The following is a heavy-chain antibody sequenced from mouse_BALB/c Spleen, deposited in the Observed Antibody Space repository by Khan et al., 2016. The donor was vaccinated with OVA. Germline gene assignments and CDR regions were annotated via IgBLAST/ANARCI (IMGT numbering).Heavy chain of an antibody. Sequence: QIQLVQSGPELKKPGETVKISCKASGYTFTNYGMNWVKQAPGKGLKWMGWINTYTGEPKYADDFKGRFAFSLETSASTAYLQINNLKNEDMATYFCSRTYTTATSYFDVWGAGTTVTVA. CDR3: SRTYTTATSYFDV. CDR2: INTYTGEP. V-gene: IGHV9-1*02. D-gene: IGHD1-2*01. CDR1: GYTFTNYG. J-gene: IGHJ1*01.